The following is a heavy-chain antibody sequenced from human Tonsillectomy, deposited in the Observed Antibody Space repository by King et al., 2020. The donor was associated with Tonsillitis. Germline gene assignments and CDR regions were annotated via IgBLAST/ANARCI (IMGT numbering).Heavy chain of an antibody. CDR1: GYTFTHYA. J-gene: IGHJ4*02. D-gene: IGHD7-27*01. CDR3: VRDDWGSDF. Sequence: VQLVESGSELKKPGASVKVSCKASGYTFTHYAMNWVRQAPGQGLEWMGWINTNAGNTGNLTYAQGFTGRFLLSLDTSASTAYLQISNLKAEDTALYYCVRDDWGSDFWGQGTLVTVSS. CDR2: INTNAGNTGNL. V-gene: IGHV7-4-1*02.